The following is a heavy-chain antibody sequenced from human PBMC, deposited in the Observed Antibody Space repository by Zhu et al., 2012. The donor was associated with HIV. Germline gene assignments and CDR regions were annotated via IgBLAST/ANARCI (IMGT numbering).Heavy chain of an antibody. CDR3: AGQIAVADARPGYFDR. D-gene: IGHD2-21*01. J-gene: IGHJ1*01. CDR1: GASFSSYY. V-gene: IGHV4-34*01. CDR2: INHSGNT. Sequence: QVQVQQWGAGLLKPSETLSLTCAVYGASFSSYYWTWLRQSPGKGLERIGDINHSGNTNYNSSFKSRVTISIDNSKNQFSLSLKSVTADDSAVYFCAGQIAVADARPGYFDRWGQGTLVTVSS.